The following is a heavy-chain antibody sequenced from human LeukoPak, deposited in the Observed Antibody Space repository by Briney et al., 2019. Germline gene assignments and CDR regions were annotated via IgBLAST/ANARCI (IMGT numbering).Heavy chain of an antibody. Sequence: PSETLSLTCTVSGGSISSSSYYWGWIRQPSGKGLEWIGSIYYSGSTYYNPSLKSRVTISVDTSKNQFSLKLSSVTAADTAVYYCARQGGSQNFDYWGQGTLVTVSS. J-gene: IGHJ4*02. CDR2: IYYSGST. D-gene: IGHD1-26*01. V-gene: IGHV4-39*01. CDR1: GGSISSSSYY. CDR3: ARQGGSQNFDY.